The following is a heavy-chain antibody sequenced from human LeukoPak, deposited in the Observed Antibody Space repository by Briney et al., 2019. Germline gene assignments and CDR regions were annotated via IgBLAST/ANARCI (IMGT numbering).Heavy chain of an antibody. CDR1: GFILSNYA. Sequence: GGFLRLSCAASGFILSNYAMHWVRQPAGKGLEWVSALGTAGDTFYPGSVKGRFTISRDNAKKSLFLQMSSLRAEDTAIYYCARQSTPHGNFDYWGQGTLVTVSS. D-gene: IGHD5-24*01. CDR3: ARQSTPHGNFDY. J-gene: IGHJ4*02. CDR2: LGTAGDT. V-gene: IGHV3-13*01.